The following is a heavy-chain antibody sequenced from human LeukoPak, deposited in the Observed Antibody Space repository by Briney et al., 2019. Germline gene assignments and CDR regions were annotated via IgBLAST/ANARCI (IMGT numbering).Heavy chain of an antibody. CDR2: ISGRSSTI. D-gene: IGHD1-26*01. V-gene: IGHV3-48*02. CDR3: ARGRGATLGQYYFDY. CDR1: GFTFSDYS. Sequence: GGSLRLSCEASGFTFSDYSMNWVCQAPGKGLEWVSYISGRSSTIYYVDSVKGRFTVSRDSSKNSLYLQMNSLRDEDTAVYYCARGRGATLGQYYFDYWGQGTLVTVSS. J-gene: IGHJ4*02.